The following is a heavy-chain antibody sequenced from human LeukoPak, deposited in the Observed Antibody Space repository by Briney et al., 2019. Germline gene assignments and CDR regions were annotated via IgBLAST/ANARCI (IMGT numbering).Heavy chain of an antibody. CDR2: IYYSGST. V-gene: IGHV4-59*12. D-gene: IGHD6-13*01. J-gene: IGHJ3*02. CDR1: GGSMSGNY. Sequence: SSETLSLTCTVSGGSMSGNYWTWIRQPPGKGLEWIGYIYYSGSTNYNPSLKSRVTMSVDTSKNQFSLKLSSVTAADTAVYYCAREEGSSSWYQLNAFDIWGQGTVVTVSS. CDR3: AREEGSSSWYQLNAFDI.